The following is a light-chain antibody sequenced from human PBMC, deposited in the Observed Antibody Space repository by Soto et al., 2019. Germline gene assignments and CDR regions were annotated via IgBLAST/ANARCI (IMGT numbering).Light chain of an antibody. V-gene: IGKV3-15*01. CDR3: QQHHDWPLA. CDR2: RIS. Sequence: EIVMTQSPATLSVSPGETATLSCRASQSVNTNLAWYQQKAGQAPRLLIYRISTRATGIPARFSGSGSGTEFTLTINSLQSEDFAVYYCQQHHDWPLAFGGGTKGEIK. CDR1: QSVNTN. J-gene: IGKJ4*01.